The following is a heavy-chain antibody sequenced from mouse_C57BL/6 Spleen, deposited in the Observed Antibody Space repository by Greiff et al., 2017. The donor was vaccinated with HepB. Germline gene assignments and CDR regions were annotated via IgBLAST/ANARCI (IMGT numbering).Heavy chain of an antibody. Sequence: VKLVESGAELARPGASVKLSCKASGYTFTSYGISWVKQRTGQALEWIGEIYPRSGNTYYNEKFKGKATLTADKSSSTAYMELRSLTSEDSAVYFCASTTVVATDYWGQGTTLTVSS. CDR1: GYTFTSYG. CDR3: ASTTVVATDY. D-gene: IGHD1-1*01. V-gene: IGHV1-81*01. CDR2: IYPRSGNT. J-gene: IGHJ2*01.